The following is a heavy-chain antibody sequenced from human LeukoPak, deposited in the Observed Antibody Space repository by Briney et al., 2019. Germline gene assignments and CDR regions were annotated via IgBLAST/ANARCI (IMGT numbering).Heavy chain of an antibody. J-gene: IGHJ3*02. V-gene: IGHV4-59*01. Sequence: PSETLSLTCTVSGGSISSYYWSWIRQPPGKGLEWIGYIYYSGSTNYNPSLKSRVTISVDTSKNQFSLKLSSVTAADTAVYYCARDPDSYGSDAFDIWGQGTMVTVSS. CDR3: ARDPDSYGSDAFDI. CDR1: GGSISSYY. D-gene: IGHD5-18*01. CDR2: IYYSGST.